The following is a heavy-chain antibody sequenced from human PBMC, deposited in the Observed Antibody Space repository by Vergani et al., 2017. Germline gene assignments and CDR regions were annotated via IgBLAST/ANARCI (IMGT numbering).Heavy chain of an antibody. CDR2: INPSGGHT. CDR1: GYTFSNYY. CDR3: ARGDYGILTGYRY. J-gene: IGHJ4*02. D-gene: IGHD3-9*01. Sequence: QVQVVQSGAEVKKSGASVKVSCKTSGYTFSNYYMHWVRQAPGQGLEWMGIINPSGGHTNYAQKFQGRVTMTRDTSTSTVYMELSSLRSEDTAISYWARGDYGILTGYRYWGQGTLVTVSA. V-gene: IGHV1-46*03.